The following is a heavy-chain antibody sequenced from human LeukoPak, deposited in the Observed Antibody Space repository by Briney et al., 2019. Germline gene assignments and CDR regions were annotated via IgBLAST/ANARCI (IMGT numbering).Heavy chain of an antibody. D-gene: IGHD5-18*01. CDR1: GYTFTSYY. CDR3: ARDRAMVTWYNWFDP. J-gene: IGHJ5*02. CDR2: INPSGGST. V-gene: IGHV1-46*01. Sequence: GASVKVSCKASGYTFTSYYMHWVRQAPGQGLEWMGIINPSGGSTSYAQKFQGRVTMTRDMSTSTVYMELSSLRSEDTAVYYCARDRAMVTWYNWFDPWGQGTLVTVSS.